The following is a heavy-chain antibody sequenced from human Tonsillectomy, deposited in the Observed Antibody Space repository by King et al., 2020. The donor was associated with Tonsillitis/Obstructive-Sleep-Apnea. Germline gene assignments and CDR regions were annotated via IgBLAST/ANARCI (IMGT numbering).Heavy chain of an antibody. CDR2: IYPGDSDT. D-gene: IGHD3-3*01. CDR3: ARLGLYDFWSGYSAY. Sequence: VQLVESGAEVKKPGESLKISCKGSGYSFTNYWIGWVRQMPGKGLEWMGIIYPGDSDTRYSPSFQGQVPISADKSISTAYLQWSSLKASDTAMYYCARLGLYDFWSGYSAYWGQGTLVTVSS. J-gene: IGHJ4*02. CDR1: GYSFTNYW. V-gene: IGHV5-51*01.